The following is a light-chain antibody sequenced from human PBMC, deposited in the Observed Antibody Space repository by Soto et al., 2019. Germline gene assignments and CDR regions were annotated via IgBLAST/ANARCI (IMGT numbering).Light chain of an antibody. CDR2: EVS. V-gene: IGLV2-14*01. J-gene: IGLJ1*01. CDR1: SSDVGGYNY. Sequence: QSVLTQPASVSGSPGQSITSSCTGTSSDVGGYNYVSWYQQHPGKAPKLIIYEVSNRPSGVSNRFSGSKSGNTASLTISGLQAEDEADYYCNSYTSKSTGVFGTVTKVTVL. CDR3: NSYTSKSTGV.